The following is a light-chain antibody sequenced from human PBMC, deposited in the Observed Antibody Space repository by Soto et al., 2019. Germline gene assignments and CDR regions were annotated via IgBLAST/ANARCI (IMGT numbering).Light chain of an antibody. CDR2: DVS. CDR3: SSYTTSNTL. CDR1: SSDVGDYNH. V-gene: IGLV2-14*03. J-gene: IGLJ2*01. Sequence: QSVLTQPDSVSGSPGQSITISCIARSSDVGDYNHVSWYQQHPGKAPKLMIYDVSHRPSGVSNRFSGSKSGNTASLTISGLQTEDEADYYCSSYTTSNTLFGGGTKLTVL.